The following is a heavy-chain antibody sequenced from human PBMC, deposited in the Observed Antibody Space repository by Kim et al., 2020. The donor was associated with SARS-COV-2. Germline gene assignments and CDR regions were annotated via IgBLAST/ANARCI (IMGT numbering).Heavy chain of an antibody. Sequence: GGSLRLSCAASGFTFDHYAMHWVRHAPGKGLEWVSGISWNSGSICYADSVKGRFTISRDNAKNSLYLQMNSLRAEDTALYYCAKSRDSKKGSRVGLNAFDIWGQETMVTVSS. CDR3: AKSRDSKKGSRVGLNAFDI. D-gene: IGHD3-16*01. CDR1: GFTFDHYA. V-gene: IGHV3-9*01. J-gene: IGHJ3*02. CDR2: ISWNSGSI.